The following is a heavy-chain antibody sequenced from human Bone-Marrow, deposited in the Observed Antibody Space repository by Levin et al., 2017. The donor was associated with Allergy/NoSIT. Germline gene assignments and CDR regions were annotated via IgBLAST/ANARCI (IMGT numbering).Heavy chain of an antibody. CDR2: TNWNSGSI. V-gene: IGHV3-9*01. J-gene: IGHJ3*02. D-gene: IGHD6-13*01. CDR3: AKDISPPGSSWYGYAFDI. CDR1: GFTFDDCG. Sequence: SLKISCAGSGFTFDDCGMHWVRQAPGKGLEWVSGTNWNSGSIGYADSVKGRFTISRDNAKNSLYLQMNSLRAEDTALYYCAKDISPPGSSWYGYAFDIWGQGTMVTVSS.